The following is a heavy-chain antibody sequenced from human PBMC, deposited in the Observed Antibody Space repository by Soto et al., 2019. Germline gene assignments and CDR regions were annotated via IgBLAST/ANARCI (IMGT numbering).Heavy chain of an antibody. D-gene: IGHD6-13*01. CDR2: INPSGGST. CDR1: GYTFTSYY. Sequence: ASVKVSCKASGYTFTSYYMHWVRQAPGQGLEWMGIINPSGGSTSYAQKFQGRVTMTRDTSTSTVYMELSSLRSEDTAVYYCAGGVGRSSWDPPYGMDIWGQRTTDTVSS. J-gene: IGHJ6*02. V-gene: IGHV1-46*01. CDR3: AGGVGRSSWDPPYGMDI.